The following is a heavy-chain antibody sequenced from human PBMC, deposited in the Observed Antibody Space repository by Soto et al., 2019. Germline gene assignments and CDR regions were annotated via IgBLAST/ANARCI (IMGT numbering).Heavy chain of an antibody. J-gene: IGHJ5*02. CDR2: IIPNNGGT. CDR1: GYSFTDYY. D-gene: IGHD3-22*01. V-gene: IGHV1-2*02. CDR3: ARGTFDSSGNYFAGWFDP. Sequence: ASVKVSCKASGYSFTDYYIHWVRQAPGQGLEWMGWIIPNNGGTKYAQKFQGRVTMTRDTSITTAYMELSRLRSDDTAVYYCARGTFDSSGNYFAGWFDPWGQGTLVTVSS.